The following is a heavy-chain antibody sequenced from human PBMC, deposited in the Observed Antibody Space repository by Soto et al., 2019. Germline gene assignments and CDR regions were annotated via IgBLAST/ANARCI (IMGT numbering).Heavy chain of an antibody. CDR3: ARQGYTYAYDS. D-gene: IGHD5-18*01. CDR1: GHSFTTNW. V-gene: IGHV5-51*01. J-gene: IGHJ4*02. Sequence: GESLKISCQGSGHSFTTNWIAWVRQMPGKGLEWMGIIYPGDSDTRYSPSFQGQVTISADKSVSTAYLQWSSLKASDTAMYYCARQGYTYAYDSWGQGTLVTVSS. CDR2: IYPGDSDT.